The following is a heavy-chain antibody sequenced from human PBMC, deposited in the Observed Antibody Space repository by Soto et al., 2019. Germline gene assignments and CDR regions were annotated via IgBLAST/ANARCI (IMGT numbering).Heavy chain of an antibody. J-gene: IGHJ4*02. CDR1: RGTFSYFH. CDR3: ARGGGNPASTNDF. D-gene: IGHD3-16*01. Sequence: SQTLSLTCGLHRGTFSYFHWSWIRQPPGKGLEWIGEIHTSGSTNYNPSLRSRVTMSIDTSAMQFSLTLNSVTAADTAVYYCARGGGNPASTNDFWGQGALVRVSS. V-gene: IGHV4-34*01. CDR2: IHTSGST.